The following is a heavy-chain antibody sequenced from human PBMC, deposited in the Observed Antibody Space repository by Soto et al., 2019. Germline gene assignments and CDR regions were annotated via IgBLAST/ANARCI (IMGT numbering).Heavy chain of an antibody. Sequence: QVQLVQSGAEVKKPGSSVKVSCKASGGTFSSYTISWVRQAPGQGLEWMGRIIPILGIANYAQKLQGRVTITADKSTITAYMELSSLRSEDTAVYYCASPKPQRGSVFLVDYWGQGTLVTVSS. J-gene: IGHJ4*02. CDR3: ASPKPQRGSVFLVDY. CDR2: IIPILGIA. D-gene: IGHD2-21*01. CDR1: GGTFSSYT. V-gene: IGHV1-69*02.